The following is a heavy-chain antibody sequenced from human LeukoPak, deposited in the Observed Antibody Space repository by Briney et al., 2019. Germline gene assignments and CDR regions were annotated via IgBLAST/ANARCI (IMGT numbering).Heavy chain of an antibody. CDR2: ISSSGSTI. J-gene: IGHJ6*03. Sequence: GGSLRLSCAASGFTFSSYEMNWVRQAPGKGLEWVSYISSSGSTIYYADSVKGRFTISRDNAKNSLYLQMNSLRAEDTAVYYCAKARGYDFSYYYYYMDVWGKGTTVTVSS. CDR1: GFTFSSYE. CDR3: AKARGYDFSYYYYYMDV. V-gene: IGHV3-48*03. D-gene: IGHD5-12*01.